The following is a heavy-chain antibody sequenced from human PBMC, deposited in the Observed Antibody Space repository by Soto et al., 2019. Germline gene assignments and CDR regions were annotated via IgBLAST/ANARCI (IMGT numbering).Heavy chain of an antibody. CDR1: GFTFSSYG. CDR3: AKDVQLRFLEWLFDY. V-gene: IGHV3-30*18. J-gene: IGHJ4*02. Sequence: QVQLVESGGGVVQPGRSLRLSCAASGFTFSSYGMHWVRQAPGKGLEWVAVISYDGSNKYYADSVKGRFTISRDNSKNTLYLQMYSLRAEDTAVYYCAKDVQLRFLEWLFDYWGQGTLVTVSS. CDR2: ISYDGSNK. D-gene: IGHD3-3*01.